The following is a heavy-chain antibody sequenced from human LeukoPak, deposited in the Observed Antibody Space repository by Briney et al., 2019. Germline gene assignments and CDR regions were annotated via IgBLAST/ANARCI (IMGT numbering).Heavy chain of an antibody. J-gene: IGHJ6*03. CDR1: GASVSSHY. CDR3: ARLHCSSTSCYDYYYYYMDV. D-gene: IGHD2-2*01. Sequence: SETLSLTCTVSGASVSSHYWSWLRQPPGEGLEWIGFVFYGVSTFYNPSLRSRVTISVGTSKKQASLKLSSVTAADTGVYYCARLHCSSTSCYDYYYYYMDVWGKGTTVIVSS. CDR2: VFYGVST. V-gene: IGHV4-59*08.